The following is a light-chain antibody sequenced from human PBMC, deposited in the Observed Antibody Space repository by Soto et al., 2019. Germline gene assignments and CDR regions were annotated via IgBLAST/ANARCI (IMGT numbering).Light chain of an antibody. CDR1: QSVSSN. V-gene: IGKV3-15*01. J-gene: IGKJ4*01. CDR2: GAS. Sequence: EIVMTQSPATLSVSTGERATLSCRASQSVSSNLAWYQQKPGQAPRLLIYGASTRATGIPARFSGSGSGTDFTLTISRLEPEDFAVYYCQQYNSWPLTFGGGTKVDI. CDR3: QQYNSWPLT.